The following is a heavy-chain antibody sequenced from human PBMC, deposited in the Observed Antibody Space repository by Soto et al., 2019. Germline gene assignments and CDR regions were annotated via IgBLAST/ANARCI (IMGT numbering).Heavy chain of an antibody. V-gene: IGHV1-8*01. D-gene: IGHD4-17*01. J-gene: IGHJ4*02. CDR3: ARSLTGDDADY. CDR1: GYTFTSYD. Sequence: QVQLVQSGAEVKKPGASVKVSCKASGYTFTSYDINWVRQATGQGLEWMGWTNPNSGNTGYAQKFHGRFNMSMHTPISTAYMELSSLRSVDTSVYHCARSLTGDDADYWGQGTLVTVSS. CDR2: TNPNSGNT.